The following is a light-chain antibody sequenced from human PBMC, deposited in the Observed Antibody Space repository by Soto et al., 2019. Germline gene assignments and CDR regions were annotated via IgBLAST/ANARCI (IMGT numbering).Light chain of an antibody. CDR1: QSISGS. V-gene: IGKV1-39*01. Sequence: DIQMTQSPSSLSASVRDRVTITCRASQSISGSLNWYQQKPGKAPKLLIYGASTLQSGVPSRFSGSGAGTDYTLTISSLQSDDVSVYYCQQYNQWPPYTFGQGTKVDIK. CDR2: GAS. CDR3: QQYNQWPPYT. J-gene: IGKJ2*01.